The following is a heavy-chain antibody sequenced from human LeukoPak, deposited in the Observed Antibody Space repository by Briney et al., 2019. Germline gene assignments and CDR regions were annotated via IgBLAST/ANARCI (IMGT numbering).Heavy chain of an antibody. CDR3: ARDHSPHRNSSGYYWDWWYFDL. CDR1: GFTVSSNY. D-gene: IGHD3-22*01. V-gene: IGHV3-53*01. Sequence: GGSLRLSCAASGFTVSSNYMNWVRRAPGKGLEWVSVLYTSGNTFYADSVKGRFTISRDNSKNTVYLQMNSLRAEDTAVYYCARDHSPHRNSSGYYWDWWYFDLWGRGTLVTVSS. J-gene: IGHJ2*01. CDR2: LYTSGNT.